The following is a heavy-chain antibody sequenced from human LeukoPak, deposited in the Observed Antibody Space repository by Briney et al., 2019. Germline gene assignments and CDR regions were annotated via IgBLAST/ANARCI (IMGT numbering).Heavy chain of an antibody. J-gene: IGHJ4*02. CDR1: GFTFSSYA. CDR2: INNNGGRT. Sequence: PGGSLRLSCAASGFTFSSYAMHWVRQAPGKGLEYVSGINNNGGRTYYGNSVKGRFAISRDNSKNTLYLQMGSLRAEDMAVYYCARDGLLGGYALYFDCWGQGILVTVSS. D-gene: IGHD5-12*01. V-gene: IGHV3-64*01. CDR3: ARDGLLGGYALYFDC.